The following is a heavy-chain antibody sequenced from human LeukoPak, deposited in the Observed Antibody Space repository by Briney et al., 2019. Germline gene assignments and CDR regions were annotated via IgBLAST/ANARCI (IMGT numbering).Heavy chain of an antibody. CDR1: GFTFSSYA. J-gene: IGHJ4*02. CDR3: ARGFSSMCDY. CDR2: ISYDGSNK. Sequence: GGSLRLSCAASGFTFSSYAMHWVRQAPGKGLEWVAVISYDGSNKYYADSVKGRFTISRDNAKNSLYLQMNSLRAEDTAVYYCARGFSSMCDYWGQGTLVTVSS. D-gene: IGHD6-13*01. V-gene: IGHV3-30*04.